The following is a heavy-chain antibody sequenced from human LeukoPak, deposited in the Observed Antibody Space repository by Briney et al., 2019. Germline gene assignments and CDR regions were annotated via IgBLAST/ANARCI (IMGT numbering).Heavy chain of an antibody. CDR2: ISYGGKA. CDR1: GDSISSGGYW. Sequence: SETLSLTCAVSGDSISSGGYWWSWIRQHPGKGPEWIGYISYGGKADYNPSLKSRVAISADTPKNQFSLKLSSTTAADTAVYYCARAPVATPSEFDYWGQGTLVTVSS. D-gene: IGHD5-12*01. J-gene: IGHJ4*02. CDR3: ARAPVATPSEFDY. V-gene: IGHV4-31*11.